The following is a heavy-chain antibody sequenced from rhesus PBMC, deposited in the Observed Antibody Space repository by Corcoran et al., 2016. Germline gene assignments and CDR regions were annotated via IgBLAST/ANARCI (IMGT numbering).Heavy chain of an antibody. CDR3: ARETYYYDSGYHLDY. CDR1: GSSIRSNY. V-gene: IGHV4-147*01. Sequence: QVQLQESGPRLVKPSETLPLTCAVSGSSIRSNYWTWIRPPPGTGLELIWYIYGGRGSNSYNPSLKRRVTISKDTSKNQFSLKLSSVTAADTAVYYCARETYYYDSGYHLDYWGQGVLVTVSS. CDR2: IYGGRGSN. J-gene: IGHJ4*01. D-gene: IGHD3-28*01.